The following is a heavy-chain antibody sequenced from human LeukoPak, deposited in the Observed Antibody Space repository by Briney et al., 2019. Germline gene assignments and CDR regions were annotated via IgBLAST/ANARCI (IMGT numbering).Heavy chain of an antibody. J-gene: IGHJ3*02. CDR1: GGSISSYY. CDR2: MFYNVST. V-gene: IGHV4-59*08. CDR3: ARQGSGRAFDI. Sequence: SETLSLTCTVSGGSISSYYWNWIRQSPGKGVEWIAYMFYNVSTNYSPSLKSRVTISVDTSKNQSSLKLISVTAADTAVYFCARQGSGRAFDIWGQGTMVTVSS.